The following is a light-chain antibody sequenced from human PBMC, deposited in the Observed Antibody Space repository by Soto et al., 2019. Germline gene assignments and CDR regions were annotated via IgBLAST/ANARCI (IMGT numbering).Light chain of an antibody. J-gene: IGKJ1*01. CDR1: QSISSW. V-gene: IGKV1-5*03. Sequence: DIHMTQSPSTLSASVGHIFTITCRASQSISSWLAWYQQKPGKAPKLLIYKASSLESGVPSSLSGSASGTEFTLTISSLQPDDFATYYCQQYNSYWTFGHGTKVDIK. CDR2: KAS. CDR3: QQYNSYWT.